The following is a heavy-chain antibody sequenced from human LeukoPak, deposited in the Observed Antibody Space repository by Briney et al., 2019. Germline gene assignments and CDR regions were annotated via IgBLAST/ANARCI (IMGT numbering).Heavy chain of an antibody. V-gene: IGHV4-4*02. CDR1: GGSISSSNW. CDR3: ARASHDYGDYSHFDY. Sequence: SETLSLTCAVSGGSISSSNWWSWVRQPPGKGLEWIGEIYHSGSTNYNPSLKSRVTISLDKSKNQFSLKLYSVTAADTAVYYCARASHDYGDYSHFDYWGQGTLVTVSS. D-gene: IGHD4-17*01. J-gene: IGHJ4*02. CDR2: IYHSGST.